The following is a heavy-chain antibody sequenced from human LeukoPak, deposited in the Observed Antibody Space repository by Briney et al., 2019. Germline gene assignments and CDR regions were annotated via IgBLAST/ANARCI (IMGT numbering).Heavy chain of an antibody. V-gene: IGHV3-74*01. CDR1: GFTLSSYW. CDR2: INSDGSST. CDR3: TRSDSGQIDY. J-gene: IGHJ4*02. Sequence: QTGGSLRLSCAASGFTLSSYWMHWVRQAPGKGLVWVSRINSDGSSTTYADSVKGRFTISRDNAKNTLYLQMNSLRAEDTALYYCTRSDSGQIDYWGQGTLVSVSS. D-gene: IGHD5-12*01.